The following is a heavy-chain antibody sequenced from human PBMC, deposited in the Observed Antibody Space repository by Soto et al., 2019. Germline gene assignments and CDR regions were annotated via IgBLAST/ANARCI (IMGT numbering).Heavy chain of an antibody. Sequence: ASVKVSCKASGYTFTSYATHWVLQAPGQRLEWMGWINAGNGNTKYSQKFQGRVTITRDTSASTAYMELSSLRSEDTAVYYCAREALSGTTGVNAFDIWGQGTMVTVSS. V-gene: IGHV1-3*01. J-gene: IGHJ3*02. CDR1: GYTFTSYA. CDR3: AREALSGTTGVNAFDI. CDR2: INAGNGNT. D-gene: IGHD1-7*01.